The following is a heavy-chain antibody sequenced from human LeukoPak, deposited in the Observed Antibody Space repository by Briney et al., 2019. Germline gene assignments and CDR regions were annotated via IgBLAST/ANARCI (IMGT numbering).Heavy chain of an antibody. D-gene: IGHD3-10*01. J-gene: IGHJ4*02. CDR2: ISSSSSYI. CDR3: ARGTLWFPIDY. CDR1: EFTFSNYV. Sequence: GGSLRLSCAASEFTFSNYVMNWVRQAPGKGLEWVSSISSSSSYIYYADSVKGRFTISRDNAKNSLYLQMNSLRAEDTAVYYCARGTLWFPIDYWGQGTLVTVSS. V-gene: IGHV3-21*01.